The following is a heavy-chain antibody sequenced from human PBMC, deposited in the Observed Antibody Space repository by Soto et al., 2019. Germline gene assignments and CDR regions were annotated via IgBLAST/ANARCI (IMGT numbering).Heavy chain of an antibody. V-gene: IGHV3-48*02. J-gene: IGHJ4*02. CDR2: ISSSSADT. CDR3: EREKAYNYGHPFDY. CDR1: GFTFSYYA. Sequence: EVQLVESGGGLVQPGGSLRLSCAASGFTFSYYAINWVRQAPGKGLEWVSYISSSSADTSYADSVKGRFTISRDNGKNSLYLQMNCLRDEDTAVYYCEREKAYNYGHPFDYWGQGTLVTVSS. D-gene: IGHD5-18*01.